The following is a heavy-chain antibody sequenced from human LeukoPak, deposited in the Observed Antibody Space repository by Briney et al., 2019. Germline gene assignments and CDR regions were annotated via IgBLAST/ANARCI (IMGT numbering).Heavy chain of an antibody. CDR3: ATDDYGDYTPDY. CDR1: GFTFSSYW. D-gene: IGHD4-17*01. J-gene: IGHJ4*02. CDR2: IKQDGSEK. Sequence: GGSLRLSCAASGFTFSSYWMSWVRQAPGKGLEWVANIKQDGSEKYYVDSVKGRFTISRDNAKNSLYLQMNSLRAEDTAVYYCATDDYGDYTPDYWGQGTLVTVFS. V-gene: IGHV3-7*01.